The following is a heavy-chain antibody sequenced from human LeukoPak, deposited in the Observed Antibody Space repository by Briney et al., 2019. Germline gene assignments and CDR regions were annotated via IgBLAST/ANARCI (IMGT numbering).Heavy chain of an antibody. D-gene: IGHD3-22*01. J-gene: IGHJ6*02. CDR1: GFTFSSYA. CDR3: ANLPLNYYDSSGYYYDYYYYYGMDV. V-gene: IGHV3-23*01. Sequence: GGSLRLSCAASGFTFSSYAMSWVRQAPGMGLEWVSAISGSGGSTYYADSVKGRFTISRDNSKNTLYLQMNSLRAEDTAVYYCANLPLNYYDSSGYYYDYYYYYGMDVWGQGTAVTVSS. CDR2: ISGSGGST.